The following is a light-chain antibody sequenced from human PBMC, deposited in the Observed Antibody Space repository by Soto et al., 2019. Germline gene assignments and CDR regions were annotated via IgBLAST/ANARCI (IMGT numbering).Light chain of an antibody. CDR3: QQYGSSLWT. CDR1: QSVSFSY. Sequence: EIVLTQSPGTLSLSPGERATLSCRASQSVSFSYLAWYQQKPGQAPRLLIYGASSRATGIPDRFSGSGSGTDFTLTISRLEPEDFAVYYCQQYGSSLWTFGHGTKVEIK. CDR2: GAS. V-gene: IGKV3-20*01. J-gene: IGKJ1*01.